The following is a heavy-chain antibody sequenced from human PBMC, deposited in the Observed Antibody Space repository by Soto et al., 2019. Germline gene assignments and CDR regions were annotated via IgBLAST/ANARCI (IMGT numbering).Heavy chain of an antibody. CDR1: GGSLSSYY. CDR2: TYDSGTT. V-gene: IGHV4-59*08. D-gene: IGHD2-2*01. CDR3: ARHKQSSTSSYDY. Sequence: SDTLSLTCTVSGGSLSSYYWSWIRQPQGQGREWVGYTYDSGTTKYNPSVKSRVTISVDMSKNQFSLRLSSVTAADTAVYYCARHKQSSTSSYDYWGQGTLVTVSS. J-gene: IGHJ1*01.